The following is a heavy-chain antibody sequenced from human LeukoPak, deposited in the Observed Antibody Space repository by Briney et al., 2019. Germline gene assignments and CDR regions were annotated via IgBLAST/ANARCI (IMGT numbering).Heavy chain of an antibody. Sequence: ASVXVSCKASGYTFTGYYMHWVRQAPGQGLEWMGWINPNSGGTNYAQKFQGRVTMTRDTSISTAYMELSRLRSDDTAVYYCARGGLIVGATPFDYWGQGTLVTVSS. CDR1: GYTFTGYY. J-gene: IGHJ4*02. D-gene: IGHD1-26*01. V-gene: IGHV1-2*02. CDR3: ARGGLIVGATPFDY. CDR2: INPNSGGT.